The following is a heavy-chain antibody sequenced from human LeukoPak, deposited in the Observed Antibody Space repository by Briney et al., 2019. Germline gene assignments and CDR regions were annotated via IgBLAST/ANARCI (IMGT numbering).Heavy chain of an antibody. J-gene: IGHJ4*02. Sequence: GGSLRLSCAASGFTFSSSSMNWVRQAPGKGLEWVSSISSSSTYIYYADLVKGRFTISRDNAKNSLYLQMSSLRAEDTAVYYCASDNGGSGWSYYFDFWGQGSLVTVSS. CDR3: ASDNGGSGWSYYFDF. CDR2: ISSSSTYI. D-gene: IGHD6-19*01. CDR1: GFTFSSSS. V-gene: IGHV3-21*01.